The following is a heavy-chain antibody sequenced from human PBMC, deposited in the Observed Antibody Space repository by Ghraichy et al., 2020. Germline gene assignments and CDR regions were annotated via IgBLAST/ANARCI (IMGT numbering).Heavy chain of an antibody. CDR1: GFSFTSYW. J-gene: IGHJ6*04. CDR3: SRHAFEDSLV. V-gene: IGHV5-10-1*01. CDR2: IDPADSET. D-gene: IGHD3-16*01. Sequence: GESLNISCKGSGFSFTSYWISWVRQLPGKGLEWMGRIDPADSETDYNPSFQGHVTISADKSIKTAFLQWSSLKASDTATYYCSRHAFEDSLVWGKGTTVIVSS.